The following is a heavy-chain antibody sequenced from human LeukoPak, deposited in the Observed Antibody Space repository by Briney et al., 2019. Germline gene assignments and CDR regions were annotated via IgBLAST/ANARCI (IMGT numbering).Heavy chain of an antibody. CDR1: GFTFSSYS. Sequence: PGGSLRLSCAASGFTFSSYSMNWVRQAPGKGLEWVSSISSSSSYIYYADSVKGRFTISRDNSKNTVYLQMNSLRAEDTAVYYCARWFYDSSGFDYWGQGTLVTVSS. CDR2: ISSSSSYI. D-gene: IGHD3-22*01. J-gene: IGHJ4*02. CDR3: ARWFYDSSGFDY. V-gene: IGHV3-21*01.